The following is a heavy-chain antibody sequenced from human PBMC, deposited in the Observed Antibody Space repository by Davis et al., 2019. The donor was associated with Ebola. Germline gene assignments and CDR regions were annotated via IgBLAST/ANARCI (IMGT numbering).Heavy chain of an antibody. CDR3: ARDLVSGWYICDS. V-gene: IGHV1-8*01. CDR1: GYTFTSYD. CDR2: MNPNSGNT. Sequence: AASVKVSCKASGYTFTSYDINWVRQATGQGLEWMGWMNPNSGNTGYAQKFQGRVTITADKSTSTAYMELSSLRSEDTAVYYCARDLVSGWYICDSWGQGTLVSVSS. D-gene: IGHD6-19*01. J-gene: IGHJ4*02.